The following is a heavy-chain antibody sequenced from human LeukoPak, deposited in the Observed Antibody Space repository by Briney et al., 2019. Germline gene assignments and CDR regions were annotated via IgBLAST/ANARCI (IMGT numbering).Heavy chain of an antibody. V-gene: IGHV3-23*01. CDR1: GFTFSTYA. J-gene: IGHJ4*02. CDR2: ICGSDGSR. D-gene: IGHD2-2*01. CDR3: AKGDSPSCYSSSGY. Sequence: PGGSLRLSCAASGFTFSTYAMSWVRQAPGKGLEWVSAICGSDGSRYYADSVKGRFTISRDNSKNTLYLQMNRLRGEDTAVYYYAKGDSPSCYSSSGYWGQGTLVTVSS.